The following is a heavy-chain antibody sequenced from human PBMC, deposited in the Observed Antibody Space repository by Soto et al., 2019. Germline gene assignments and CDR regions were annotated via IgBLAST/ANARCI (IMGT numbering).Heavy chain of an antibody. CDR2: ISAYNGNT. CDR1: GYTFTSYG. J-gene: IGHJ4*02. CDR3: ARDAPIVGSSLRSTGDY. D-gene: IGHD1-26*01. V-gene: IGHV1-18*01. Sequence: VQLVQSGAEVKKPGSSVKVSCKASGYTFTSYGISWVRQAPGQGLEWMGWISAYNGNTNYAQKLQGRVTMTTDTSTGTAYMELRSLKADDTAVYYCARDAPIVGSSLRSTGDYWGQGTLVTVSS.